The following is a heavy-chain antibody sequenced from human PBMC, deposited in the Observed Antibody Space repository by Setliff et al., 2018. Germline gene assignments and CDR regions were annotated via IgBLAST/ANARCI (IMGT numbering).Heavy chain of an antibody. J-gene: IGHJ4*01. CDR3: AHRGGYGADSLYYFDV. Sequence: GSGPTLVNPTQTLTLTCSFSGFSLRSSGMAVGWIRRPPGKALEWLALIYWDDVRRYSPFLKNRLTITQDTSKNQVVLTLTNMDPVDTATYYCAHRGGYGADSLYYFDVWGQGTLVTVSS. CDR2: IYWDDVR. D-gene: IGHD3-10*01. V-gene: IGHV2-5*02. CDR1: GFSLRSSGMA.